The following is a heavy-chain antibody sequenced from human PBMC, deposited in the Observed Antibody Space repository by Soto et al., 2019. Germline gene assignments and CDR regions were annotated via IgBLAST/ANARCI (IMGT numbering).Heavy chain of an antibody. CDR1: GYTFTSYD. CDR3: ARVLYYYYGMDV. J-gene: IGHJ6*02. CDR2: MNPNSGNT. Sequence: QVQLVQSGAEVKKPGASVKVSCKASGYTFTSYDINWVRQAAGQGLEWMGWMNPNSGNTGYAQKFQGRVTMTRNTSISTAYMELSSLRSEDTAVYYCARVLYYYYGMDVWGQGTTVTVSS. V-gene: IGHV1-8*01.